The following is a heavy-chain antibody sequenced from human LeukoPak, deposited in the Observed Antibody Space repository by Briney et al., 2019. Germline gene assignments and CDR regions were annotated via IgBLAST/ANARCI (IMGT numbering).Heavy chain of an antibody. CDR1: GDSFSSNSAA. V-gene: IGHV6-1*01. CDR3: ARDPVGGSTIFDY. J-gene: IGHJ4*02. Sequence: SQTLSLTCAISGDSFSSNSAAWNWIRQSPSRGLEWLGRTYYRSKWYYDYAVAVKSRISINPDTSKNQFSQQLSSVTPEDTAVYYCARDPVGGSTIFDYWGQGTLVTVSS. CDR2: TYYRSKWYY. D-gene: IGHD1-26*01.